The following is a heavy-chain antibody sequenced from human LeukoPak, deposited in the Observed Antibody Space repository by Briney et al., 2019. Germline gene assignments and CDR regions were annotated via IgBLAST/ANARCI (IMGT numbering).Heavy chain of an antibody. CDR1: GFTFSSYA. D-gene: IGHD3-10*01. CDR3: AKGKDSSMVRGVIITRKLDAFDI. J-gene: IGHJ3*02. V-gene: IGHV3-23*01. Sequence: GGSLRLSCAASGFTFSSYAMSWVRQAPGKGLEWVSAISGSGGSTYYADSVKGRFTISRDNSKNTLYLQMNSLRAEDTAVYYCAKGKDSSMVRGVIITRKLDAFDIWGQGTMVTVSS. CDR2: ISGSGGST.